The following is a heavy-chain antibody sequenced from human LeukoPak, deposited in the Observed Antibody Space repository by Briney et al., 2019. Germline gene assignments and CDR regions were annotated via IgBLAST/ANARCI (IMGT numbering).Heavy chain of an antibody. Sequence: PGGSLRLSCAASGFSFSVYEMHWIRQPPGKGLEWIGNIYYSGSTHYNPSLKSRVIISIDTSNNLFSLKLSSVTAADTAIYYCARRYAHRSRWFDPWGQGTLVTVSS. J-gene: IGHJ5*02. CDR3: ARRYAHRSRWFDP. V-gene: IGHV4-59*08. CDR2: IYYSGST. CDR1: GFSFSVYE. D-gene: IGHD3-16*01.